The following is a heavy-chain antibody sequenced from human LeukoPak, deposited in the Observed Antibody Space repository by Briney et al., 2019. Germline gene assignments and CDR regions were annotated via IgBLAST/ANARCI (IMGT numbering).Heavy chain of an antibody. V-gene: IGHV4-59*01. Sequence: SETLSLTCTVSGGSISSYYWSWIRQPPGKGLEWIGYIYYSRSTNYNPSLKRRVTISVDTSKNQFSLKLSSVTAADTAVYYCARDSSDSSGYPTFFDRWGRGTLVTVSS. J-gene: IGHJ2*01. D-gene: IGHD3-22*01. CDR1: GGSISSYY. CDR3: ARDSSDSSGYPTFFDR. CDR2: IYYSRST.